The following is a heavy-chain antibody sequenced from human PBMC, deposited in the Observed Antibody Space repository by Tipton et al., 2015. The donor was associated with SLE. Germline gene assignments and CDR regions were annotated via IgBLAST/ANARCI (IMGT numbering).Heavy chain of an antibody. CDR2: IYYSGST. CDR1: GGSISSHY. V-gene: IGHV4-59*08. Sequence: TLSLTCTVSGGSISSHYWSWIRQPPGKGLEWIGSIYYSGSTNYNPSLKSRVTISVDTSKNQFSLKLSSVTAADTAVYYCARGTCSGGSCYENYWGQGTLVTVSS. J-gene: IGHJ4*02. D-gene: IGHD2-15*01. CDR3: ARGTCSGGSCYENY.